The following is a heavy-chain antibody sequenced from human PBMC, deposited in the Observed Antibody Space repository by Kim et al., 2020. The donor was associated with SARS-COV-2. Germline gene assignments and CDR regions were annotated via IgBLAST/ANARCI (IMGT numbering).Heavy chain of an antibody. Sequence: SETLSLTCAVYGGSFSGYYWSWIRQPPGKGLEWIGEINHSGSTNYNPSLKSRVTISVDTSKNQFSLKLSSVTAADTAVYYCARGQTGYQRRWFDPWGQGTLVTVSS. CDR3: ARGQTGYQRRWFDP. CDR2: INHSGST. J-gene: IGHJ5*02. D-gene: IGHD2-2*01. CDR1: GGSFSGYY. V-gene: IGHV4-34*01.